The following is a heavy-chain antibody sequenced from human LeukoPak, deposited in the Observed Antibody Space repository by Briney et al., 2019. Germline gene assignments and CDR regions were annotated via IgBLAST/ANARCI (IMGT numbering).Heavy chain of an antibody. CDR1: GFTFRSYA. D-gene: IGHD2/OR15-2a*01. Sequence: PGGSLRLSCAASGFTFRSYAMNWVRQAPGKGLEWVSAISGSGGSTYYADSVKGRFAISRDNSKNTLYLQMNSLRAEDTAVYYCAKEGGLSDAFDIWGQGTMVTVSS. CDR2: ISGSGGST. CDR3: AKEGGLSDAFDI. J-gene: IGHJ3*02. V-gene: IGHV3-23*01.